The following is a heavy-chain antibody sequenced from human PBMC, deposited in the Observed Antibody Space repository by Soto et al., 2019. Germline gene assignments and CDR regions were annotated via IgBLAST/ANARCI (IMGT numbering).Heavy chain of an antibody. V-gene: IGHV6-1*01. CDR1: GENVACISAA. Sequence: SLSLICAISGENVACISAAWKWIRLYPSRGLEWLGRIYYRSKWSNDYAVSVKGRITINPDTSNNQVSLHLNSVTPDDTAVYYCARLIGNSWLDSWGQGTLVTV. CDR3: ARLIGNSWLDS. CDR2: IYYRSKWSN. D-gene: IGHD3-16*01. J-gene: IGHJ5*01.